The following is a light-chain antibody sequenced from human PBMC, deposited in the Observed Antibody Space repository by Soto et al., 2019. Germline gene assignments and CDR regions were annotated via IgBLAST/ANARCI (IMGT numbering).Light chain of an antibody. J-gene: IGKJ2*01. V-gene: IGKV2-30*01. CDR2: KVS. CDR3: RQGTHWYT. Sequence: DLVLTQSPLSLPVTLGQPASISCTSSQSLVYSDGNTYLTWFQQRPGQSPRRLIYKVSERDSGVPDRFSGSGSGTDFTLKISRVEAEDVAIYYCRQGTHWYTFGQGTKLEIK. CDR1: QSLVYSDGNTY.